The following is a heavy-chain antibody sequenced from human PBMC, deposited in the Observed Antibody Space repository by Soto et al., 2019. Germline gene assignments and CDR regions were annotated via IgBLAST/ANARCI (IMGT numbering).Heavy chain of an antibody. CDR1: GYSFTSYW. CDR3: ARGVKMATPHKYYFDY. Sequence: PGESLKISCKGSGYSFTSYWISWVRQMPGKGLEWMGRIDPSDSYTNYSPSFQGHVTISSDRSTNTAYLQWSSLKASDTAMYYCARGVKMATPHKYYFDYWGQGTLVTVSS. J-gene: IGHJ4*02. D-gene: IGHD5-12*01. CDR2: IDPSDSYT. V-gene: IGHV5-10-1*01.